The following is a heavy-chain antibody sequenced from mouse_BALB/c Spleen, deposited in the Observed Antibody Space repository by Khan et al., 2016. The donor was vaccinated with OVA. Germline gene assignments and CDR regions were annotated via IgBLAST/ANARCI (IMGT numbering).Heavy chain of an antibody. V-gene: IGHV2-9*02. D-gene: IGHD1-3*01. J-gene: IGHJ2*01. CDR3: ARLEDI. CDR2: IWADGST. Sequence: QVQLKQSGPGLVAPSQSLSITCTVSGYSLTSYGVHWVRQPPGKGLEWLGVIWADGSTNYNSALMSRLSISKDNSKSQVFLKMNSQQTDDTAMYYCARLEDIWGQGTTLTVSS. CDR1: GYSLTSYG.